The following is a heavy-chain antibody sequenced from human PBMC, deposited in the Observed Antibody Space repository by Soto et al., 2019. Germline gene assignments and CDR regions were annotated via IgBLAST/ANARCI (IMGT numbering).Heavy chain of an antibody. CDR2: IYHTGST. V-gene: IGHV4-31*03. J-gene: IGHJ4*02. CDR1: GGSVTGGGYY. CDR3: ARRRASDYGGNHHPYYFDR. D-gene: IGHD4-17*01. Sequence: KTSETLSLTCSVSGGSVTGGGYYWSWIRQLPGKGLEWIGYIYHTGSTFYNPSLKSRVTISLDTSKNQFSLKLTSVTTADTAVYYCARRRASDYGGNHHPYYFDRWGQGALVTVSS.